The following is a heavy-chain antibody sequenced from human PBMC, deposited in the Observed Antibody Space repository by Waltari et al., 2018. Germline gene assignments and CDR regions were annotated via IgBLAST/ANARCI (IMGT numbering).Heavy chain of an antibody. CDR3: ARAGSLIPMVQGDYYYYYYMDV. D-gene: IGHD3-10*01. CDR1: GYTFTSYY. Sequence: QVQLVQSGAEVKKPGASVKVSCKASGYTFTSYYMHWVRQAPGQGLEWMGIINPSGGSTSYAQKFQGRVTMTRDTSTSTVYMELSSLRSEDTAVYYCARAGSLIPMVQGDYYYYYYMDVWGKGTTVTVSS. V-gene: IGHV1-46*01. J-gene: IGHJ6*03. CDR2: INPSGGST.